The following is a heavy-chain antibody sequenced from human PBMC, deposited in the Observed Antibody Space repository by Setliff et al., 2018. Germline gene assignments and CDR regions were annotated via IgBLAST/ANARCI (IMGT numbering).Heavy chain of an antibody. CDR1: GYNFITFG. Sequence: ASVKVSCKTSGYNFITFGISWVRQAPGQGFEWMGWISPYNGDANYAQKLQGRVTMTTDTSTGTAYMELRALNYDDTAVYYCTRGRGPRVVVAVPLDHWGQGTLVTVSS. CDR2: ISPYNGDA. V-gene: IGHV1-18*01. J-gene: IGHJ4*02. D-gene: IGHD2-15*01. CDR3: TRGRGPRVVVAVPLDH.